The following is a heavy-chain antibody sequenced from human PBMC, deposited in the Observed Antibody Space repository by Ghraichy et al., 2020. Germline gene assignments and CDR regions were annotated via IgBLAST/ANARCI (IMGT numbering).Heavy chain of an antibody. D-gene: IGHD4-17*01. CDR3: ATDYAAYVGANNFDV. Sequence: LSLTCAASGFTFSDQSSGYNMHWVRQAPGKGLEWNSYISSSSGTIYYADSVKGRFTVSRDNAKSSLYLQMNSLRDEDTAVYYCATDYAAYVGANNFDVWGQGTTVTVSS. J-gene: IGHJ3*01. CDR2: ISSSSGTI. CDR1: GFTFSDQSSGYN. V-gene: IGHV3-48*02.